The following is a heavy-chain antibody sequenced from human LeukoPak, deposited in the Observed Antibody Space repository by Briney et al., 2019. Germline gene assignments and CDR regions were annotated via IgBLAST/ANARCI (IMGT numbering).Heavy chain of an antibody. D-gene: IGHD1-14*01. Sequence: GRSLRLSCAASGFTFDDYAMHWVRQAPGEGLEWVSGISWNSGSIDYADSVKRRFTISRDKAKNSLYLQMTSLRAEDTALYYCAKDTDVSISGAFDIWGQGTMVTVSS. CDR3: AKDTDVSISGAFDI. CDR1: GFTFDDYA. V-gene: IGHV3-9*01. J-gene: IGHJ3*02. CDR2: ISWNSGSI.